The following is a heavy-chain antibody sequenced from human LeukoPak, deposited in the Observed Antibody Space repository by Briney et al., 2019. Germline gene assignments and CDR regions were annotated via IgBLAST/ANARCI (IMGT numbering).Heavy chain of an antibody. D-gene: IGHD2-21*01. J-gene: IGHJ3*02. CDR3: ARGRIEFDI. V-gene: IGHV4-61*02. Sequence: NSSETLSLTCTVSGGSISSGSYYWSWIRQPAGKGLEWIGRIYTSGSTNYNPSLKSRVTISVDTSKNQFSLKLSSVTAADTAVYYCARGRIEFDIWGQGTMVTVSS. CDR1: GGSISSGSYY. CDR2: IYTSGST.